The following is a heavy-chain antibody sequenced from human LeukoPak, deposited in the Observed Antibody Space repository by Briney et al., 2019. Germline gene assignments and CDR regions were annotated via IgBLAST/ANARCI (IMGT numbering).Heavy chain of an antibody. CDR1: GGSINNDLC. J-gene: IGHJ4*02. CDR3: ARGKDAYKVGNF. CDR2: VYNSAIT. Sequence: SETLSLTCSLSGGSINNDLCWTWIRQPPGKGLEGIGTVYNSAITHRNAALTSRLTVSIDTSKNQFSLILTSVTAADTAVYYCARGKDAYKVGNFWGQGTLVTVSS. V-gene: IGHV4-38-2*02. D-gene: IGHD5-24*01.